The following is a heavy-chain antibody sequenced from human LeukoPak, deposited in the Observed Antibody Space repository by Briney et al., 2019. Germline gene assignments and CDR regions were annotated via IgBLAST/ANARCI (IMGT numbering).Heavy chain of an antibody. Sequence: ASVKVSCKVSGYTLTELSMHWVRQAPGKGLEWLGGFDPEDGETIYAQKFQGRVTMTEYTSTDTAYMELSSLRSEDRAVYYCANHGYSSSWYVSWGQGTLVTVSS. D-gene: IGHD6-13*01. J-gene: IGHJ5*02. CDR1: GYTLTELS. CDR3: ANHGYSSSWYVS. V-gene: IGHV1-24*01. CDR2: FDPEDGET.